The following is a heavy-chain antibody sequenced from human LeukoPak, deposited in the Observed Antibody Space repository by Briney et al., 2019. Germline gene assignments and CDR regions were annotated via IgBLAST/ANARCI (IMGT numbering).Heavy chain of an antibody. D-gene: IGHD2-15*01. CDR1: GNTFSGYY. J-gene: IGHJ4*02. V-gene: IGHV1-2*02. Sequence: ASVKVSCKASGNTFSGYYMHWVRQAPGQGLEWMGWINPNSGGTNYAQKFQGRVTMTRDTSISTAYMELSRLRSDDTAVYYCAREDCSGGSCYSAFDYWGQGTLVTVPS. CDR3: AREDCSGGSCYSAFDY. CDR2: INPNSGGT.